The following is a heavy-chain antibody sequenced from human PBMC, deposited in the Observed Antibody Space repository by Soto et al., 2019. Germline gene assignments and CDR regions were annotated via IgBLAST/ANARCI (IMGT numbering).Heavy chain of an antibody. CDR1: GFIFRTYA. V-gene: IGHV3-23*01. Sequence: EVQLLESGGGWAQPGGSLRLSCAASGFIFRTYAMNWVRQAPGKGLEWVSVMVGDGSSSDYADSVRGRFTISRDNSKNTLYLQMNSLRAEDTAVYYCAKDLRPDGRYDLDYWGQGTLVTVSS. CDR3: AKDLRPDGRYDLDY. CDR2: MVGDGSSS. D-gene: IGHD1-26*01. J-gene: IGHJ4*02.